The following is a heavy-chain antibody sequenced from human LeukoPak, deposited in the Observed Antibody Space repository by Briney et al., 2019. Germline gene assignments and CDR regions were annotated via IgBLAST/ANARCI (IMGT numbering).Heavy chain of an antibody. CDR1: GGSMSSYY. Sequence: SETLSLTCTVSGGSMSSYYWSWIRQPPGKGLEWIGYIYYSGSTKYNPSLKSQVTISVDTSKNQFSLKLSSVTAADTAVYCARGARAGYNLEPFDYWGQGTLVTVSS. CDR3: ARGARAGYNLEPFDY. CDR2: IYYSGST. V-gene: IGHV4-59*08. D-gene: IGHD5-24*01. J-gene: IGHJ4*02.